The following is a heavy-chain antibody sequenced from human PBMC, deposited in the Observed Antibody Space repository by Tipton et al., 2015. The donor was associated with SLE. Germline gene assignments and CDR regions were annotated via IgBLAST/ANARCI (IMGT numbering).Heavy chain of an antibody. J-gene: IGHJ4*02. V-gene: IGHV4-39*07. D-gene: IGHD5-24*01. CDR2: IYYSGST. CDR1: GGSISSSSYY. Sequence: TLSLTCTVSGGSISSSSYYWGWIRQPPGKGLEWIGSIYYSGSTNYNPSLKSRVTISVDTSKNQFSLKLSSVTAADTAVYYCARDRGRDGYNTAFDYWGQGTLVTVSS. CDR3: ARDRGRDGYNTAFDY.